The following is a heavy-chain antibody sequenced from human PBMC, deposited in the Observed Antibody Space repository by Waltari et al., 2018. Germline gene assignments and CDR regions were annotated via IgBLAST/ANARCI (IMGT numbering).Heavy chain of an antibody. V-gene: IGHV4-59*01. CDR2: IYYSGST. Sequence: QVQLQESGPGLVKPSETLSLTCTVSGGSISRYYESWIRQPPGTGLEWIGYIYYSGSTNYNPSLKSRVTISVDTSKNQFSLKLSSVTAADTAVYYCARVGKLGYCSSTSCYTGAFDIWGQGTMVTVSS. CDR1: GGSISRYY. CDR3: ARVGKLGYCSSTSCYTGAFDI. J-gene: IGHJ3*02. D-gene: IGHD2-2*02.